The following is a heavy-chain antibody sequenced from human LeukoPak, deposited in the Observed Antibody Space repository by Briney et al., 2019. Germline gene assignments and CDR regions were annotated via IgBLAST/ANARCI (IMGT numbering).Heavy chain of an antibody. CDR2: VHPNSGNT. V-gene: IGHV1-8*01. J-gene: IGHJ5*02. CDR1: GYPFTTYE. CDR3: ARGPRNDP. Sequence: ASVKVSCKTSGYPFTTYEINWVQQAAGQGLEWMGWVHPNSGNTAYAQKFQGRVTMTRDTSISTAYMELSSLRSDDTAVYFCARGPRNDPWGQGTLVTVSS. D-gene: IGHD1-14*01.